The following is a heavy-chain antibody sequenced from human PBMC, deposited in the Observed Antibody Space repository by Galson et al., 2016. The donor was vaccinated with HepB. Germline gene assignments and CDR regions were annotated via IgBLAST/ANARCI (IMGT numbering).Heavy chain of an antibody. Sequence: TLSLTCAVSGASVSDSNWWTWVRQVPGKGLEWIGEIYHTGTSNNNPFLSSRFTLSVDKSRNQFSLNLTSVTAADTAVYYCARASIIPGARMIFDPWGQGTLVTVSS. J-gene: IGHJ5*02. CDR3: ARASIIPGARMIFDP. CDR2: IYHTGTS. CDR1: GASVSDSNW. D-gene: IGHD2-2*01. V-gene: IGHV4-4*02.